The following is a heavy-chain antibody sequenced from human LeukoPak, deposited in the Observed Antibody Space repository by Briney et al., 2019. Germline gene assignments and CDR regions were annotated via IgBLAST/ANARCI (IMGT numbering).Heavy chain of an antibody. Sequence: PGGSLRLSCTTSGFNFGDHAMTWVRQAPGKGLEWVGFIRSKAYRGTTEYAASVKGRFTISRDGSKSVVYLQMNSLKSEDTAVYYCSRGPIQLWVHNGVDVWGQGTTVTVSS. CDR1: GFNFGDHA. CDR2: IRSKAYRGTT. J-gene: IGHJ6*02. D-gene: IGHD5-18*01. CDR3: SRGPIQLWVHNGVDV. V-gene: IGHV3-49*04.